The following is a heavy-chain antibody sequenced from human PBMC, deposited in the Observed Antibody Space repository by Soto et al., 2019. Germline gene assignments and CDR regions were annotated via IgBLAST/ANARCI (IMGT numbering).Heavy chain of an antibody. V-gene: IGHV4-34*01. J-gene: IGHJ4*02. D-gene: IGHD6-19*01. CDR1: GESFSGHI. CDR2: INHSGSA. CDR3: ARGLITGSHYSGGWYYFDS. Sequence: QVQLQQSGAGLLKPSETLSLTCAVYGESFSGHIWTWIRQTPGKGLQWIGQINHSGSASYNPSLKSRVTISVHTSNSQFSLELSSVTAADWAVYYWARGLITGSHYSGGWYYFDSWGQGTQVTVSS.